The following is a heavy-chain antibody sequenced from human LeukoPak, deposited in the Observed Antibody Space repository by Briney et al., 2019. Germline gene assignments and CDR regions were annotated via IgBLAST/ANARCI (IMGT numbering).Heavy chain of an antibody. J-gene: IGHJ4*02. CDR3: ARKSYGRFDY. CDR1: GGSFSCYY. Sequence: SETLSLTCAVYGGSFSCYYWSWIRQPPGKGLEWIGEINHSGSTNYNPSLKSRVTISVDTSKNQFSLKLSSVTAADTAVYYCARKSYGRFDYWGQGTLVTVSS. D-gene: IGHD1-26*01. CDR2: INHSGST. V-gene: IGHV4-34*01.